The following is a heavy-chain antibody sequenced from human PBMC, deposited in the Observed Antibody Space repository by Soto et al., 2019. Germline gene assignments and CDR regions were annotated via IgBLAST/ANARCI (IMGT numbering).Heavy chain of an antibody. CDR1: GGSISNYF. Sequence: PSETLSLTXTVSGGSISNYFCNWIRQPAGKGLEWIGRIDNSGSTNYNPSLKSRITMSADTSRNQFSLKLNSVTAADTAVYYCARGGQDFWSGPFDYWGQGALVTVSS. J-gene: IGHJ4*02. CDR2: IDNSGST. CDR3: ARGGQDFWSGPFDY. D-gene: IGHD3-3*01. V-gene: IGHV4-4*07.